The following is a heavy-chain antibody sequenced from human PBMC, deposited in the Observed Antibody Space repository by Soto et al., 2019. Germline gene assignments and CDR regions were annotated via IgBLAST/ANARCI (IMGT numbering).Heavy chain of an antibody. V-gene: IGHV1-18*04. Sequence: QVQLVQSGAEVKKPGASVKVSCKASGYTFTSYGISWVRQAPGQGLEWMGWISAYNGNTNYAQKLQGRVTMTTDTSTSTAYMELRSLRSDDTAVYYCARARTKRYYDFWSTGGAFDIWGQGTMVTVSS. J-gene: IGHJ3*02. CDR3: ARARTKRYYDFWSTGGAFDI. CDR1: GYTFTSYG. CDR2: ISAYNGNT. D-gene: IGHD3-3*01.